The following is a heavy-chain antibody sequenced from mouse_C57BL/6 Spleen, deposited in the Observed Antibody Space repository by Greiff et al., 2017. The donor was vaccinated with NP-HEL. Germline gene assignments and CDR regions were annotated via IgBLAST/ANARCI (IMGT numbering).Heavy chain of an antibody. CDR2: IYPGSGNT. CDR1: GYSFTSYY. Sequence: VQLQQSGPELVKPGASVKISCKASGYSFTSYYIHWVKQRPGQGLEWIGWIYPGSGNTKYNEKFKGKATLTADTSSSTAYMKLSSLTSEDSAVYYCARWVTTVVTYYFDYWGQGTTLTVSS. V-gene: IGHV1-66*01. J-gene: IGHJ2*01. CDR3: ARWVTTVVTYYFDY. D-gene: IGHD1-1*01.